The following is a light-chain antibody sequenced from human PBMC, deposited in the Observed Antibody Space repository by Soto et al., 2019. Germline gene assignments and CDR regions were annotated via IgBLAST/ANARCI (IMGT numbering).Light chain of an antibody. CDR2: DVS. V-gene: IGLV2-14*01. CDR1: TSDAGGYNY. Sequence: QPALTHPPSASASPGPSPPISRTGTTSDAGGYNYVSWYQQHPGKAPKLMIYDVSNRPSGVSNRFSGSKSGNTASLTISGLQAEDEADYYCSAYTSSSTRVFGGGTKLTVL. J-gene: IGLJ3*02. CDR3: SAYTSSSTRV.